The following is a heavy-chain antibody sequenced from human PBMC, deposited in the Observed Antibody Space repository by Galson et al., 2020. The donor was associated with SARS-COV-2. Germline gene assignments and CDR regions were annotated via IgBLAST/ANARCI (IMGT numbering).Heavy chain of an antibody. J-gene: IGHJ4*02. D-gene: IGHD2-15*01. CDR3: VRGAGGGLLVDY. Sequence: SETLSLTCTVSGGSISGSSYYWGWIRQPPGKGLEWVGSIIYTGNTYSNPSLNGRVNGQVTLSVDTSKNQFSLEVSSVTAADTAVYYCVRGAGGGLLVDYWGQGSLVTVSS. CDR2: IIYTGNT. CDR1: GGSISGSSYY. V-gene: IGHV4-39*07.